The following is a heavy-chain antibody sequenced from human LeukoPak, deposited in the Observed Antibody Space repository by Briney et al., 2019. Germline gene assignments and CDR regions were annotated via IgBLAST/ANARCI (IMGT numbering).Heavy chain of an antibody. CDR2: ISGSGGST. CDR3: AKNYYDSSGYPGY. D-gene: IGHD3-22*01. Sequence: PGGSLRLSCAASGFTFSSYGMSWVRQAPGKGLEWVSAISGSGGSTYYADSVKGRFTISRDNSKNTLYLQMNSLRAEDTAVYYCAKNYYDSSGYPGYWGQGTLVTVSS. J-gene: IGHJ4*02. CDR1: GFTFSSYG. V-gene: IGHV3-23*01.